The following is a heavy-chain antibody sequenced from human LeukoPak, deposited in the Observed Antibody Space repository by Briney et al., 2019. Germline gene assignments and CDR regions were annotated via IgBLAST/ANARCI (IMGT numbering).Heavy chain of an antibody. CDR2: VYYSGSA. J-gene: IGHJ2*01. V-gene: IGHV4-59*01. CDR3: ARPGRYTYWYFDL. Sequence: SETLSLTCTVSGGSISSDYWSWIRHPPGKGLEWIGNVYYSGSANYNPTLRSRVTISVDTSKNQFSLKLSSVTTADTAVYYCARPGRYTYWYFDLWGRGTLVTVSS. D-gene: IGHD1-26*01. CDR1: GGSISSDY.